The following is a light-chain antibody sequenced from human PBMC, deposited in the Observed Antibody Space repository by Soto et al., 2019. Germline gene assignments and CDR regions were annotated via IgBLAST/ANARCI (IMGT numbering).Light chain of an antibody. Sequence: QSVLTQPASVSGSPGQSITISCTGTSSDIGGYDYVSWYQQYPGKAPKLMIYDVSNRPSGVSDRFSGSKSANTASLTISGPQAEDEADNYCNSNTPSSSLNVFEPGTKVPDL. CDR2: DVS. J-gene: IGLJ1*01. CDR3: NSNTPSSSLNV. CDR1: SSDIGGYDY. V-gene: IGLV2-14*01.